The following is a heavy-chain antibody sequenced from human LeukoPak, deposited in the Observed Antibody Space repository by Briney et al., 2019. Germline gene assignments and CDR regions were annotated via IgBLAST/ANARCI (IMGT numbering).Heavy chain of an antibody. V-gene: IGHV7-4-1*02. CDR1: GYTFTSYA. CDR3: ARDFSSSWANYYYYGMDV. D-gene: IGHD6-13*01. Sequence: ASVKVSCKASGYTFTSYAMNWVRQAPGQGLERMGWINTNTGNPTYAQGFTGRFVFSLDTSVSTAYLQISSLKAEDTAVYYCARDFSSSWANYYYYGMDVWGQGTTVTVSS. J-gene: IGHJ6*02. CDR2: INTNTGNP.